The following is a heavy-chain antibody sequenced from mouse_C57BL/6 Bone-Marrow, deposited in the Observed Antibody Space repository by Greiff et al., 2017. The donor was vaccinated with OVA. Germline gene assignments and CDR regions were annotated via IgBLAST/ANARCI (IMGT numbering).Heavy chain of an antibody. V-gene: IGHV1-72*01. CDR3: AREKGLTTVVDPFAY. D-gene: IGHD1-1*01. J-gene: IGHJ3*01. CDR2: IDPNSGGT. CDR1: GYTFTSYW. Sequence: QVQLQQSGAELVKPGASVKLSCKASGYTFTSYWMHWVKQRPGRGLEWIGRIDPNSGGTKYNEKFKSKATLTVDKPSSTAYMQLSSLTSEDSAVYYCAREKGLTTVVDPFAYWGQGTLVTVSA.